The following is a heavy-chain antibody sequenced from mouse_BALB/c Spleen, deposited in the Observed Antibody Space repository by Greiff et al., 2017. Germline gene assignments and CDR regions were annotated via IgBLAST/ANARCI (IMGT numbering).Heavy chain of an antibody. J-gene: IGHJ1*01. V-gene: IGHV2-3*01. Sequence: VKVVESGPGLVAPSQSLSITCTVSGFSLTSYGVSWVRQPPGKGLEWLGVIWGDGSTNYHSALISRLSISKDNSKSQVFLKLNSLQTDDTATYYCAKPVEVYYGYYWYFDVWGAGTTVTVSS. CDR3: AKPVEVYYGYYWYFDV. CDR1: GFSLTSYG. CDR2: IWGDGST. D-gene: IGHD1-2*01.